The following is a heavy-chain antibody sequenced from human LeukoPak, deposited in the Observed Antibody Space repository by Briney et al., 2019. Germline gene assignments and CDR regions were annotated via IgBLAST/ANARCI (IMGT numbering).Heavy chain of an antibody. CDR3: AELEGYTSNKL. Sequence: PGGSLRLSCSASGFTFSSYAMGWVRQAPGKGLEWVSAISGSGGSTYYADSVKGRFTISRDNSKNTLYLQMNSLRDEDTAVYYCAELEGYTSNKLWGQGTLVTVSS. D-gene: IGHD5-24*01. CDR1: GFTFSSYA. V-gene: IGHV3-23*01. J-gene: IGHJ4*02. CDR2: ISGSGGST.